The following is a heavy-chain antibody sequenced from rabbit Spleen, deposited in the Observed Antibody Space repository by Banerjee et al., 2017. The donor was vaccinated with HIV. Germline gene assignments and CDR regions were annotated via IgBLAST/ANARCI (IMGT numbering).Heavy chain of an antibody. CDR1: GIDFSNYNF. CDR2: NDAGSSTFT. Sequence: QEQLEESGGGLVQPGASLTLTCKASGIDFSNYNFMCWVRQAPGKGLEWIACNDAGSSTFTYCATWAKGRFTSSKTSSTTVTLQMTRLTAAGTAPYFCARDTRSSFSSYGMDLWGQGTLVTVS. V-gene: IGHV1S45*01. D-gene: IGHD1-1*01. J-gene: IGHJ6*01. CDR3: ARDTRSSFSSYGMDL.